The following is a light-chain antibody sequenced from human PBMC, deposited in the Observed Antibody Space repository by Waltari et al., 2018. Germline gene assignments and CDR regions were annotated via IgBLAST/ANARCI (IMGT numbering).Light chain of an antibody. V-gene: IGKV3-15*01. CDR1: QSVSSK. J-gene: IGKJ1*01. CDR3: QQYNYWPPGT. CDR2: DAT. Sequence: EIVMTQSPATLSVSPGERATLSCRASQSVSSKLGWYQQKPGQPPRLLIYDATTRATGIPARFSGTGSGTEFSLTISSLQSEDFAVYYCQQYNYWPPGTFGQGTKVEIK.